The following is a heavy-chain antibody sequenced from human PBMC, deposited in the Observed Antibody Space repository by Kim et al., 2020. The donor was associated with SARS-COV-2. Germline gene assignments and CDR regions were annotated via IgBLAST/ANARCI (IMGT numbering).Heavy chain of an antibody. CDR3: ARGPWGGYNVLDFDY. Sequence: ASVKVSCKASGYTFTSYAMHWVRQAPGQRLEWMGWINAGNGNTKYSQKFQGRVTITRDTSASTAYMELSSLRSEDTAVYYCARGPWGGYNVLDFDYWGQGTLVTVSS. CDR2: INAGNGNT. J-gene: IGHJ4*02. D-gene: IGHD5-12*01. V-gene: IGHV1-3*01. CDR1: GYTFTSYA.